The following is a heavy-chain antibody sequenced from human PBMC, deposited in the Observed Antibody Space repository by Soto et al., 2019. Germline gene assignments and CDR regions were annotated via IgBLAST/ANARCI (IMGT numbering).Heavy chain of an antibody. CDR1: GFSLSTTGET. CDR2: LYWDDGQ. Sequence: QITLKESGHTLVKPTQTLTMTCTFSGFSLSTTGETMAWIRQPPGTALEWLALLYWDDGQRYSPSLKTRLTITKDISKHLVLLTMTNMDPVDTATYYCARSISGTTPSDYGGQGIRVTVSP. J-gene: IGHJ4*02. CDR3: ARSISGTTPSDY. D-gene: IGHD1-7*01. V-gene: IGHV2-5*02.